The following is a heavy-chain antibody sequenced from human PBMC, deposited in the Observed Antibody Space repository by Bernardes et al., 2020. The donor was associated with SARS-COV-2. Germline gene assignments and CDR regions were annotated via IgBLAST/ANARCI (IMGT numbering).Heavy chain of an antibody. CDR1: GYTFTTYA. J-gene: IGHJ3*02. CDR2: IGAYNGNT. V-gene: IGHV1-18*04. CDR3: ARDLGRWEEAFDI. D-gene: IGHD1-26*01. Sequence: ASVKVSCKASGYTFTTYAFNWVRQAPGQGLEWMGRIGAYNGNTNYAQKLQGRVTMTTDTSTNTAYMELRSLRSDDTAVYYCARDLGRWEEAFDIWGQGTMVTVSS.